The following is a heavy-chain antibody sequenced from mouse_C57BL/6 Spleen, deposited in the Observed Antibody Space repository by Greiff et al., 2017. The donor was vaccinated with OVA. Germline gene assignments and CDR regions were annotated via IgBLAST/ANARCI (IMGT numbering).Heavy chain of an antibody. CDR1: GFSLSTSGMG. D-gene: IGHD1-1*01. CDR3: ARKGSGSSYEDLYFDV. CDR2: IYWDDDK. V-gene: IGHV8-12*01. J-gene: IGHJ1*03. Sequence: QVTLKVSGPGILQSSQTLSLTCSFSGFSLSTSGMGVSWIRQPSGKGLEWLAHIYWDDDKRYNPSLKSRLTISKDTSRNQVFLKITSVDTADTATYYCARKGSGSSYEDLYFDVWGTGTTVTVSS.